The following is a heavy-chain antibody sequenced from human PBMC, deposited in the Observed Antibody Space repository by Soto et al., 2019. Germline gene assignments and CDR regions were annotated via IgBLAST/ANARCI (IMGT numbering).Heavy chain of an antibody. CDR3: AVGYYTYDSSGYPGNFYNRVV. CDR1: GGDFTTYV. Sequence: QVQLLQSGAEVKKPGSSVKVSCKTSGGDFTTYVLSWVRQAPGQGLEWMGGVITIYDVPHVPQKFQGRVTLTAEKSTSSGYMELSVLKSEDTAVYFCAVGYYTYDSSGYPGNFYNRVVWGQGTTVTVSS. J-gene: IGHJ6*03. CDR2: VITIYDVP. D-gene: IGHD3-22*01. V-gene: IGHV1-69*17.